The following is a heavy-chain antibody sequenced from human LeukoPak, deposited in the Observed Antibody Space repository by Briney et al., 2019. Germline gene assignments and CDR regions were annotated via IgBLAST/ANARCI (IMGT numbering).Heavy chain of an antibody. V-gene: IGHV1-46*01. D-gene: IGHD3-9*01. J-gene: IGHJ3*02. Sequence: ASVKVSCKASGYTFTSYYMHWVRQAPGQGLEWMGIINPSGGSTSYAQKFQGRVTMTRDTSTSTVYMELSSLRSEDTAVYYCARVRQKLTRSDALDIWGQGTMVTVSS. CDR2: INPSGGST. CDR1: GYTFTSYY. CDR3: ARVRQKLTRSDALDI.